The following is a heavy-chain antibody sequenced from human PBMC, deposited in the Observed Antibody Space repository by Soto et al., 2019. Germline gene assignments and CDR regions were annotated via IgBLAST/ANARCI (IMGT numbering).Heavy chain of an antibody. CDR3: ARGRRRAALGTVVKSNLYNWFDP. CDR2: INHSGST. V-gene: IGHV4-34*01. Sequence: QVQLQQWGAGLLKPSETLSLTCAVYGGSFSGYYWSWIRQPPGKGLEWIGEINHSGSTNYNPSLKSRVTISVDTSKNHFSLKLSSVTAADTAVYYCARGRRRAALGTVVKSNLYNWFDPWGQGTLVTVSS. J-gene: IGHJ5*02. D-gene: IGHD6-6*01. CDR1: GGSFSGYY.